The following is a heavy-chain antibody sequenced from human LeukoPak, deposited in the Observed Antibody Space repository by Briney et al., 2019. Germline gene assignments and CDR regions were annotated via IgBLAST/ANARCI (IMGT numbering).Heavy chain of an antibody. CDR2: IYYSGST. V-gene: IGHV4-59*01. Sequence: SETLSLTCTVSGGSISSYYWSWIRQPPGKGLEWIGYIYYSGSTNYNPSLKSRVTISVGTSKNQFSLKLSSVTAADTAVYYCARAWSIAARPTNWFDPWGQGTLVTVSS. CDR1: GGSISSYY. J-gene: IGHJ5*02. CDR3: ARAWSIAARPTNWFDP. D-gene: IGHD6-6*01.